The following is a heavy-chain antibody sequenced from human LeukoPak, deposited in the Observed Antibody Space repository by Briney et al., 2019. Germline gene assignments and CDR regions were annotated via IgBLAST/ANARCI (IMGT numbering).Heavy chain of an antibody. CDR2: IYYSGST. D-gene: IGHD1-14*01. V-gene: IGHV4-59*01. J-gene: IGHJ4*02. Sequence: SETLSLTCTVSGGSISGSYWSWFRQPPGKGLEWIGDIYYSGSTNYNPSLKSRVTISADTSKNQFSLKLSSVTAADTAVYYCVRANHFDYWGQGTLVTVSS. CDR3: VRANHFDY. CDR1: GGSISGSY.